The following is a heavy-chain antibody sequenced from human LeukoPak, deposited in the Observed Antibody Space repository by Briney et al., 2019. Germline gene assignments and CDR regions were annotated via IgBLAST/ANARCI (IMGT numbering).Heavy chain of an antibody. J-gene: IGHJ1*01. CDR2: IYSGGST. V-gene: IGHV3-66*01. Sequence: GGSLRLSCAASGFTVSSNYMSWVRQAPGKGLEWVSVIYSGGSTYYADSVKGRFTISRDNSKNTLYLQMNSLRAEDTAVYYCARGGCSSTSCYHAEYFQHWGQGTLVTVSS. CDR3: ARGGCSSTSCYHAEYFQH. CDR1: GFTVSSNY. D-gene: IGHD2-2*01.